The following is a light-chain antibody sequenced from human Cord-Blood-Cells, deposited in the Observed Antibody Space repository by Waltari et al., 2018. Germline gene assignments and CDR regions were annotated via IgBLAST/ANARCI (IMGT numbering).Light chain of an antibody. CDR1: RNDVGGSHY. Sequence: HSAPTHPASGPGSPGQSLPLPCTGTRNDVGGSHYLPWYQQHPGKAPKLMIYDVSNRPSGVSNRFSGSKSGNTASLTISGLQAEDEADYYCSSYTSSSTVFGGGTKLTVL. V-gene: IGLV2-14*01. CDR2: DVS. J-gene: IGLJ3*02. CDR3: SSYTSSSTV.